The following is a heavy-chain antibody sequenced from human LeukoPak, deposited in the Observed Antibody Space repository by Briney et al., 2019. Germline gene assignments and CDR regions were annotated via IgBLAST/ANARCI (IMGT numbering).Heavy chain of an antibody. D-gene: IGHD1-26*01. CDR2: ISSSSSYI. J-gene: IGHJ3*02. CDR3: ARFSGNDAFDI. V-gene: IGHV3-21*01. CDR1: GFTFSSYS. Sequence: GGSLRLSCAASGFTFSSYSMNWVRQAPGKGLEWVSSISSSSSYIYYADSVKGRFTISRDNAKSSLYLQMNSLRAEDTAVYYCARFSGNDAFDIWGQGTMVTVSS.